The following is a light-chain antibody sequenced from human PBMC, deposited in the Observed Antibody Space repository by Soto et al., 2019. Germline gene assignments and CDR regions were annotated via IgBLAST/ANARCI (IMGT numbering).Light chain of an antibody. J-gene: IGKJ5*01. V-gene: IGKV3-15*01. Sequence: EIVMTQSPATLSVSPGERATLSCRASQSVSSNLAWYQQKPGQAPRLLIYGASTRATGIPARFTGSGSGTEFILTISSLQSEDSALYFCQQYRPSPAISFGQGTRLEI. CDR2: GAS. CDR3: QQYRPSPAIS. CDR1: QSVSSN.